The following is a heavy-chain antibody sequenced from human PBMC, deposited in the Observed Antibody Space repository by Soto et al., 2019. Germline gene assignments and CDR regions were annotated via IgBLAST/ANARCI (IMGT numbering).Heavy chain of an antibody. V-gene: IGHV3-33*01. J-gene: IGHJ5*02. D-gene: IGHD2-2*01. CDR1: GFTFNNYG. Sequence: GGSLRFSCVTSGFTFNNYGIHWVRQAPGKGLEWVAVMWAGGRKENYADSVKGRFTMSRDLSKNTLYLQMDSLRAEDTAVYYCARDIDTSSHFGWFDPWGQGTLVTVSS. CDR3: ARDIDTSSHFGWFDP. CDR2: MWAGGRKE.